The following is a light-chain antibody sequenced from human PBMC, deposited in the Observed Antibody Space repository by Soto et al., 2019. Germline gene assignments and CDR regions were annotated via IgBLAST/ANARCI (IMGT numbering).Light chain of an antibody. Sequence: QSVLTQSPSVSGAPGQSITISCTGSDSNIGAGYDVHWYQKLPGAAPKLLIFGNRNRPSGVPDRFSGSKSGTSASLAITGLRAEDESDYYCQSFDSSLGLWVFGGGTKVTVL. CDR1: DSNIGAGYD. V-gene: IGLV1-40*01. CDR3: QSFDSSLGLWV. CDR2: GNR. J-gene: IGLJ3*02.